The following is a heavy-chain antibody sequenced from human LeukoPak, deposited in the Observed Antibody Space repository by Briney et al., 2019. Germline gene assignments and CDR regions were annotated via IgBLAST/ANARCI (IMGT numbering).Heavy chain of an antibody. V-gene: IGHV4-39*07. J-gene: IGHJ4*02. Sequence: SETLSLTCTVSGGFISSSSYYWGWIRQPPGKGLEWIGSIYYSGSTYYNPSLKSRVTISVDTSKNQFSLKLSSVTAADTAVYYCARLNLDGDYYDSSGYYYFDYWGQGTLVTVSS. CDR3: ARLNLDGDYYDSSGYYYFDY. CDR2: IYYSGST. CDR1: GGFISSSSYY. D-gene: IGHD3-22*01.